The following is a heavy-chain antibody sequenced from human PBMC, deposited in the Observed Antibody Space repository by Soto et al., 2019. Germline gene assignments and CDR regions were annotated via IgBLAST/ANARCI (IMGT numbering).Heavy chain of an antibody. J-gene: IGHJ3*02. CDR2: IYSSGTT. Sequence: PSETLSLTCTVSGGPISSYFWSWIRQSPGKGLEWITHIYSSGTTNYNPSLKSRVTISVDTSKNQFSLKLRSVTAADTAVYYCATDYGDYVGAFDIWGQGTMVTVSS. V-gene: IGHV4-59*01. CDR3: ATDYGDYVGAFDI. D-gene: IGHD4-17*01. CDR1: GGPISSYF.